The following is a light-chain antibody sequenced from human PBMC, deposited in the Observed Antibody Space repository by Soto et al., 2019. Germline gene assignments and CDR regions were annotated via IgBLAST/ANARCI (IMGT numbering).Light chain of an antibody. CDR3: GSYRTNSHYV. J-gene: IGLJ1*01. CDR1: NSDVGGYNY. CDR2: DVI. Sequence: QSVLTQPASVSGSPGQSITISCTGTNSDVGGYNYVSWYQQYPGEAPKLMIYDVINRPSGVSNRFSGSKSGNTASLTISGLQAEDEADYYCGSYRTNSHYVFGTGTKLTVL. V-gene: IGLV2-14*01.